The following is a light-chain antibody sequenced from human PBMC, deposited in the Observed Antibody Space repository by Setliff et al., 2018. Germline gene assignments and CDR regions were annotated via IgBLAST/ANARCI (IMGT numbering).Light chain of an antibody. V-gene: IGLV1-40*01. CDR2: GNT. CDR3: QSYDSGLSGPNYV. Sequence: QSALAQPPSVSGAPGQRVTISCTGSSSNIGAGYDVHWYQQLPGTVPKLLIYGNTNRPSGVPDRFSGSKSGTSASLAITGLQAADEADYYSQSYDSGLSGPNYVFRTGTKVTVL. CDR1: SSNIGAGYD. J-gene: IGLJ1*01.